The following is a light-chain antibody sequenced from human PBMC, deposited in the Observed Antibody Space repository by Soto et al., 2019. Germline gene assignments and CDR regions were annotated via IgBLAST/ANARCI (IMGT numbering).Light chain of an antibody. CDR3: MQATLWPPVT. J-gene: IGKJ4*01. CDR2: QVS. V-gene: IGKV2-30*01. Sequence: VVMTQSPLSLPVTLGQPASISCRSSQGLLSSDGNTYLNWFQQRPGQSPRRLIYQVSNRDSGVPDRFSGSGSGTDFTLKISRVEAEDVGLYYCMQATLWPPVTFGGGTMLEIK. CDR1: QGLLSSDGNTY.